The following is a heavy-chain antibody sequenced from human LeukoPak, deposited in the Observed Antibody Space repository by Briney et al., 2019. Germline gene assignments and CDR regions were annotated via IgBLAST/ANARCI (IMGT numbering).Heavy chain of an antibody. J-gene: IGHJ5*02. CDR2: INPNSGGT. CDR3: ARGNGDYDWFDP. CDR1: GYTFTGYY. D-gene: IGHD4-17*01. V-gene: IGHV1-2*02. Sequence: ASVKVSCKASGYTFTGYYMHWVRQAPGQGLEWMGWINPNSGGTNYSQKFQGRVTMTRDTSISTAYMELSRLRSDDTAVYYCARGNGDYDWFDPWGQGTLVTVSS.